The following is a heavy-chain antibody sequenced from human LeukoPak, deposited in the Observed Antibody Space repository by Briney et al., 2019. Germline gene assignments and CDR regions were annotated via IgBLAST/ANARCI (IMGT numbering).Heavy chain of an antibody. CDR2: INPNSGGT. Sequence: GASVKVSCKASGYIFTSYGITWVRQAPGQGLEWMGWINPNSGGTNYAQKFQGRVTMTRETSISTAYMELSRLRYDDAAVYYCAREYCSSTSCYANIDYWGQGTLVTVSS. J-gene: IGHJ4*02. CDR1: GYIFTSYG. CDR3: AREYCSSTSCYANIDY. V-gene: IGHV1-2*02. D-gene: IGHD2-2*01.